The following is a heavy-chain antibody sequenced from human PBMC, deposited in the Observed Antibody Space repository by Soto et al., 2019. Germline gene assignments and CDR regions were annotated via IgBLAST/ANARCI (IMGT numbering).Heavy chain of an antibody. CDR3: ARGAEHIVVVPAARDTAPEYYYYRMDV. CDR1: GYTFTSYD. CDR2: MNPNSGNT. D-gene: IGHD2-2*01. Sequence: QVQLVQSGAEVKKPGASVKVSCKASGYTFTSYDINWVRQATGQGLEWMGWMNPNSGNTGYAQKFQGRVTMTRNTSISTAYMELSSLRSDDTALYYCARGAEHIVVVPAARDTAPEYYYYRMDVWGQGTTVTVSS. J-gene: IGHJ6*02. V-gene: IGHV1-8*01.